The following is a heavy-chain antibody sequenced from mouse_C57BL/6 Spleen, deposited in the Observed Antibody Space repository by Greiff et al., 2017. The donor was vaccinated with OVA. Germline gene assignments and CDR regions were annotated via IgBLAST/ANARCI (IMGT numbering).Heavy chain of an antibody. CDR1: GFTFSSYA. J-gene: IGHJ4*01. Sequence: EVQGVESGGGLVKPGGSLKLSCAASGFTFSSYAMSWVRQTPEKRLEWVATISDGGSYTYYPDNVKGRFTISRDNAKNNLYLQMSHLKSEDTAMYYCARDGIFYYYGSSHRYYAMDYWGQGTSVTVSS. CDR3: ARDGIFYYYGSSHRYYAMDY. V-gene: IGHV5-4*01. CDR2: ISDGGSYT. D-gene: IGHD1-1*01.